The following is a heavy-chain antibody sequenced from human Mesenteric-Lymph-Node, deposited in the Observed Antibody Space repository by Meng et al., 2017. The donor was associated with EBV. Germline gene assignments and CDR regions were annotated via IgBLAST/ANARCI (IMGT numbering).Heavy chain of an antibody. CDR2: IYNSGGT. V-gene: IGHV4-59*01. Sequence: QVQLQESGPGLLKPSETLSLTCTVSGGSIRSYHWSWIRKPPGKGLEWMGYIYNSGGTNYNPSLKSRVTISVDTSKNQFSLKLSSVTAADTAVYYCARGDYASGRWYIDYWGQGTLVTVSS. D-gene: IGHD3-10*01. CDR1: GGSIRSYH. J-gene: IGHJ4*02. CDR3: ARGDYASGRWYIDY.